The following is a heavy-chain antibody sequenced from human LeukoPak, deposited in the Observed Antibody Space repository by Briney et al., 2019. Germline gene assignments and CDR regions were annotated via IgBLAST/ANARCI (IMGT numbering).Heavy chain of an antibody. Sequence: GGSVKVSCKASGYTFTGYYMHWVRQAPGQGLEWMGWINPNSGDTNYAQKFQGRVTMTRDTSISTAYMELSSLRSDDTAVYYCARRSSSSWSWFDPWGQGTLVTVSS. CDR2: INPNSGDT. CDR3: ARRSSSSWSWFDP. J-gene: IGHJ5*02. CDR1: GYTFTGYY. D-gene: IGHD6-6*01. V-gene: IGHV1-2*02.